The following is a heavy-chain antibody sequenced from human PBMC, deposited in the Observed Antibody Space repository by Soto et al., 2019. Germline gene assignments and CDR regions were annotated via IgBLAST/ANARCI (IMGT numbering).Heavy chain of an antibody. D-gene: IGHD1-26*01. J-gene: IGHJ5*02. CDR3: ARGGPLGARREDWFDP. CDR2: IYPGDSDT. Sequence: GESLKISCKGSGYSFTSYWIGWVRQMPGKGLEWMGIIYPGDSDTRYSPSFQGQVTISADKSISTAYLQWSSLKASDTAMYYCARGGPLGARREDWFDPWGQGTLVIVSS. CDR1: GYSFTSYW. V-gene: IGHV5-51*01.